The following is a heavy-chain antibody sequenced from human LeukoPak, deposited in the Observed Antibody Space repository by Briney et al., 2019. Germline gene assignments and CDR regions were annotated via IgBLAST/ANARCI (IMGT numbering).Heavy chain of an antibody. D-gene: IGHD3-10*01. V-gene: IGHV3-23*01. CDR2: ISGSGGST. J-gene: IGHJ4*02. Sequence: ETLSLTCTVSGGSISSGGYYWSWIRQHPGKGLEWVSAISGSGGSTYYADSVKGRFTISRDNSKNTLYLQMNSLRAEDTAVYYCAKSSGLWFGPQGSWGQGTLVTVSS. CDR1: GGSISSGGYY. CDR3: AKSSGLWFGPQGS.